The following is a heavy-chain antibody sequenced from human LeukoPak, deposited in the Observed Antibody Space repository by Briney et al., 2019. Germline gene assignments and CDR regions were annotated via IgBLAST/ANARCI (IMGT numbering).Heavy chain of an antibody. CDR2: ISASGGST. Sequence: GGSLRLSCAASGFTFRNYAMSWVRQAPGKGLEWVSGISASGGSTYYADSVKGRFTISRDNSKNTLYLQMNSLRAEDTAVYYCAKVIAVAGVFDYWGQGTLVTVSS. J-gene: IGHJ4*02. V-gene: IGHV3-23*01. CDR1: GFTFRNYA. CDR3: AKVIAVAGVFDY. D-gene: IGHD6-19*01.